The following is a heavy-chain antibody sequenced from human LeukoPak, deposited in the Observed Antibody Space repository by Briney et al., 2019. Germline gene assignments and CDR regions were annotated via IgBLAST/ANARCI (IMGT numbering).Heavy chain of an antibody. J-gene: IGHJ4*02. Sequence: GGSLRLSCAASGFTFSSYIMNWVRQAPGKGLEWVSSISSDSSYIYYADSVKGRFTISRDNAKNSLYLQMNSLRAEDTAVYYCARGSVGGGNYFDYWGQGTLVTVSS. D-gene: IGHD3-16*01. CDR1: GFTFSSYI. CDR3: ARGSVGGGNYFDY. CDR2: ISSDSSYI. V-gene: IGHV3-21*01.